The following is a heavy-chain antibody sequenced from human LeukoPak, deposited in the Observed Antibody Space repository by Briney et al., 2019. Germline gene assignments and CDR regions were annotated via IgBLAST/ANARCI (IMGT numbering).Heavy chain of an antibody. D-gene: IGHD3-22*01. J-gene: IGHJ4*02. CDR2: INHSGST. Sequence: SETLSLTCAVYGGSFSGYYWSWIRQPPGKGLEWIGEINHSGSTNYNPPLKSRVTISVDTSKNQFSLKLSSVTAADTAVYYCARGSGDSSGYYYSSFYFDYWGQGTLVTVSS. CDR3: ARGSGDSSGYYYSSFYFDY. V-gene: IGHV4-34*01. CDR1: GGSFSGYY.